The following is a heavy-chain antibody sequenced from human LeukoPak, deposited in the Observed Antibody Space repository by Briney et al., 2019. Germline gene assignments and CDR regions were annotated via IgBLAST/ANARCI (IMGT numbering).Heavy chain of an antibody. CDR3: ARDISDFWSGEPPRWAVDY. Sequence: GGSLRLSCAASGFTFSSYSMNWVRQAPGRGPEWVSSISSSSSYIYYADSVKGRFTISRDNAKNSLYLQMNSLRAEDTAVYYCARDISDFWSGEPPRWAVDYWGQGTLVTVSS. CDR1: GFTFSSYS. D-gene: IGHD3-3*01. V-gene: IGHV3-21*01. J-gene: IGHJ4*02. CDR2: ISSSSSYI.